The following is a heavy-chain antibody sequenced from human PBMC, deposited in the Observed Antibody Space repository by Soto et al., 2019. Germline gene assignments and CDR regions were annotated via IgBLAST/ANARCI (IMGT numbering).Heavy chain of an antibody. J-gene: IGHJ4*02. Sequence: PGGSLRLSCAASGFTFGIYAMSWVRQAPGKGLEWVSSISGSGGSIYYAHSVKGRFTISRDKTKNTLDLQMNSLRAEDTAVYHCARVAPEYSSTPRRFDFWGQGTLV. CDR3: ARVAPEYSSTPRRFDF. D-gene: IGHD6-13*01. CDR1: GFTFGIYA. CDR2: ISGSGGSI. V-gene: IGHV3-23*01.